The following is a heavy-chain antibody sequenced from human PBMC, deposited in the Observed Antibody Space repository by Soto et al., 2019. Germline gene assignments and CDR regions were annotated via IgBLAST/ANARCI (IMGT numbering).Heavy chain of an antibody. CDR1: GFTFSSYS. CDR3: AGDSMKGLNCFDP. J-gene: IGHJ5*02. Sequence: EVQLVESGGGLVQPGGSLRLSCAASGFTFSSYSMNWVRQAPGKGLEWVSYISSSSSTIYYADSVKGRFTISRDNAKNSLYRQMTSLREEVASVYYGAGDSMKGLNCFDPWGQGTLVTVSA. V-gene: IGHV3-48*02. CDR2: ISSSSSTI.